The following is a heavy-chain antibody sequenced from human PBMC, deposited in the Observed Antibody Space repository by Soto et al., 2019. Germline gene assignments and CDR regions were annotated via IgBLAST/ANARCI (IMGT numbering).Heavy chain of an antibody. V-gene: IGHV4-34*01. CDR1: GGSFSGYY. CDR2: INHSGST. J-gene: IGHJ6*02. D-gene: IGHD3-10*01. CDR3: ARDGFGELLHDYYYYGMDV. Sequence: PSETLSLTCAVYGGSFSGYYWSWIRQPPGKGLEWIGEINHSGSTNYNPSLKSRVTISVDTSKNQFSLKLSSVTAADTAVYYCARDGFGELLHDYYYYGMDVWGQGTTVTVS.